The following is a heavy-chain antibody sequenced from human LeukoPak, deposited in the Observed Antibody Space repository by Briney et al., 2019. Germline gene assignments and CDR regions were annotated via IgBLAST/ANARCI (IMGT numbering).Heavy chain of an antibody. Sequence: GGSLRLSCAASGFTFSSYGMSWVRQAPGKGLEWVSGISGSGGSTYYADSVKGRFTISRDNSKNTLYLQMNSLRAEDTAVYYCAKSRQWLVPLDYWGQGTLVTVSS. CDR1: GFTFSSYG. D-gene: IGHD6-19*01. CDR3: AKSRQWLVPLDY. V-gene: IGHV3-23*01. CDR2: ISGSGGST. J-gene: IGHJ4*02.